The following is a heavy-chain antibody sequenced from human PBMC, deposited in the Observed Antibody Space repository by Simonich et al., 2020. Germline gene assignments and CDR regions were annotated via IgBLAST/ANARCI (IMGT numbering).Heavy chain of an antibody. CDR3: ARGGYSNYYYYGMDV. CDR2: IYQSGST. CDR1: GYSISSCYY. J-gene: IGHJ6*02. V-gene: IGHV4-38-2*01. D-gene: IGHD6-13*01. Sequence: QVQLQESGPGLVKPSETLSLTCAVSGYSISSCYYWGWLRKPPEKGLEWIGSIYQSGSTYYNPALKSRVTISVNTSKTQFSLKLSSVTAADTAVYYCARGGYSNYYYYGMDVWGQGTTVTVSS.